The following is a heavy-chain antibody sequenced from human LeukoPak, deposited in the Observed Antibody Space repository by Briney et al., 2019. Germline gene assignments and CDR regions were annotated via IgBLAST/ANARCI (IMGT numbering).Heavy chain of an antibody. CDR2: IIPIFGTA. J-gene: IGHJ6*02. CDR1: GGTFSSYA. V-gene: IGHV1-69*13. D-gene: IGHD3-3*01. Sequence: SVKVSCKASGGTFSSYAISWVRQAPGQGLEWMGGIIPIFGTANYGQKFQGRVTITADESTSTAYMELSSLRSEDTAVYYCARVKELRFLEWLSPYYYGMDVWGQGTTVTVSS. CDR3: ARVKELRFLEWLSPYYYGMDV.